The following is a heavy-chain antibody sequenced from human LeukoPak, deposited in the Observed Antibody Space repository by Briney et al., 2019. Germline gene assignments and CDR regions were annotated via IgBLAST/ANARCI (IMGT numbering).Heavy chain of an antibody. V-gene: IGHV3-48*02. CDR3: TRRFWSGYYYDVFDI. D-gene: IGHD3-3*01. CDR1: GFTFSSYS. Sequence: GGSLRLSCAASGFTFSSYSMNWVRQAPGKGLEWVSYISSSSSTIYYADSVKGRFTISRDNAKNSLYLQMNSLRDEDTAVYYCTRRFWSGYYYDVFDIWGQGTMVTVSS. CDR2: ISSSSSTI. J-gene: IGHJ3*02.